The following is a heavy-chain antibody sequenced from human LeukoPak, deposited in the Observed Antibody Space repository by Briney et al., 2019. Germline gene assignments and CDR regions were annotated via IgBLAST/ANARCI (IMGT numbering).Heavy chain of an antibody. CDR3: ARSMVRGVIREDWFDP. D-gene: IGHD3-10*01. CDR2: IIPILGIA. J-gene: IGHJ5*02. V-gene: IGHV1-69*04. CDR1: GGTFSSYA. Sequence: SVKVSCKASGGTFSSYAISWVRQAPGQGLEWMGRIIPILGIANYAQKFQGRVTITADKSTSTAYMELSSLRSEDTAVYYCARSMVRGVIREDWFDPWDQGTLVTVSS.